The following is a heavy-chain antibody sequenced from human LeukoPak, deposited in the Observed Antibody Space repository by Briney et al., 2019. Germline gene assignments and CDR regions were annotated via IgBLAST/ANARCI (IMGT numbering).Heavy chain of an antibody. Sequence: GGSLRLSCAASGFTFSSYWMSWVRQAPGKGLEWVSVITGSADITNYANSVKGRFTISRDNSKNTLYLQMNSLRAEDTAVYYCAKTQGYFDYWGQGSLVTVSS. J-gene: IGHJ4*02. CDR3: AKTQGYFDY. CDR2: ITGSADIT. V-gene: IGHV3-23*01. CDR1: GFTFSSYW.